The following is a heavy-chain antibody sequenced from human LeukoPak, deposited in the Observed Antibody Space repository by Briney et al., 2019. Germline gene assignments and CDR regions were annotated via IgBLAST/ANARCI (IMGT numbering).Heavy chain of an antibody. D-gene: IGHD4/OR15-4a*01. CDR1: GGSISSGNW. CDR2: IYHSGGT. CDR3: ARNGAHRLDY. V-gene: IGHV4-4*02. Sequence: SETLSLTCAVSGGSISSGNWWSWVRQPPGKGLEWIGEIYHSGGTNYNPSLESRAIILVDKSRNQFSLKLSSVTAADTAIYFCARNGAHRLDYWGQGTLVTVSS. J-gene: IGHJ4*02.